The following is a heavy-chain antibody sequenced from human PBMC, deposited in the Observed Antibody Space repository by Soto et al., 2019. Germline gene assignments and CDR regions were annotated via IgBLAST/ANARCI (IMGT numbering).Heavy chain of an antibody. Sequence: HVQLHQSGPRLVKPSQTLSLECSVIGGSVNTGDNYWSWVRQSPGRGLEWIGYIYHTGNTFYNPALENRVTMSVDAFKNQFSLTLTSVTAADTAVYFCAREPLDGMDVWGQGTNVTVSS. V-gene: IGHV4-30-4*01. CDR2: IYHTGNT. CDR1: GGSVNTGDNY. CDR3: AREPLDGMDV. J-gene: IGHJ6*02.